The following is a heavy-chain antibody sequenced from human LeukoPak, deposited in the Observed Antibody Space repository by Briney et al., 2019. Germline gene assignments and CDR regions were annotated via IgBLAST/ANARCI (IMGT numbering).Heavy chain of an antibody. CDR3: ARGELWSETLFGY. V-gene: IGHV1-69*04. J-gene: IGHJ4*02. CDR1: GGTFSSYA. CDR2: IIPILGIA. Sequence: SVKVSCKASGGTFSSYAISWVRQAPGQGLEWMGRIIPILGIANYAQKFQGRVTITADKSTSTAYMELSSLRSEDTAVYYCARGELWSETLFGYWGQGTLVTVSS. D-gene: IGHD5-18*01.